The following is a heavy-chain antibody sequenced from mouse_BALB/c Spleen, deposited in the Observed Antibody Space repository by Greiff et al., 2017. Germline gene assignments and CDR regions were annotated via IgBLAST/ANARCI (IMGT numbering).Heavy chain of an antibody. CDR3: NAWTSGSGYFDY. Sequence: EVQLQQSGAELVRSGASVKLSCTASGFNIKDYYMHWVKQRPEQGLEWIGWIDPENGDTEYAPKFQGKATMTADTSSNTAYLQLSSLTSEDTAVYYCNAWTSGSGYFDYWGQGTTLTVSS. V-gene: IGHV14-4*02. CDR2: IDPENGDT. CDR1: GFNIKDYY. J-gene: IGHJ2*01. D-gene: IGHD3-1*01.